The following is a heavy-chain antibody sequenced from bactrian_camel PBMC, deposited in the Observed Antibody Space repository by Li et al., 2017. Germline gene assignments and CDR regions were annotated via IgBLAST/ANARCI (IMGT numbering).Heavy chain of an antibody. J-gene: IGHJ7*01. D-gene: IGHD2*01. CDR2: IGTPGGRT. V-gene: IGHV3S54*01. Sequence: VQLVESGGGSVQAGGSLRLSCVASGYVRSTAYVAWFRQAPGKEREGVAAIGTPGGRTYVDDSVKGRFTISRDNAKKTLYLQLNSLKTDDTAMYYCAKYYSGDGSYNGMDYWGKGTQVTVS. CDR1: GYVRSTAY.